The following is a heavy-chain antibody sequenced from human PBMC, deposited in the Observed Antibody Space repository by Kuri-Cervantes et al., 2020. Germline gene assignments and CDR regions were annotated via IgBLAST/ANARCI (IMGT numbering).Heavy chain of an antibody. CDR1: GYTFTSYG. Sequence: ASVKVSCKASGYTFTSYGISWVRQAPGQGLEWMGWISAYNGNTNYAQKFQGRVTMTRDTSISTAYMELSKLRSDDTAVYYCARVDGFGETTDYYYYYGMDVWGQGTTVTVSS. V-gene: IGHV1-18*01. J-gene: IGHJ6*02. D-gene: IGHD3-10*01. CDR2: ISAYNGNT. CDR3: ARVDGFGETTDYYYYYGMDV.